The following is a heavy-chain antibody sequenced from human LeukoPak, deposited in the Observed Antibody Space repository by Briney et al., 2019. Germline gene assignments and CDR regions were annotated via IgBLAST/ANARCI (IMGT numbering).Heavy chain of an antibody. J-gene: IGHJ4*02. Sequence: PSETLSLTCTVSGGSISSGSYYWSWIRQPPGKGLEWIGYIYYSGSTKYNPSLKSRVTISVDTSKNQFSLKLSSVTTADTAVYYCARMAYCSGGSCYGGTNFDYWGQGTLVTVSS. CDR1: GGSISSGSYY. D-gene: IGHD2-15*01. V-gene: IGHV4-61*01. CDR2: IYYSGST. CDR3: ARMAYCSGGSCYGGTNFDY.